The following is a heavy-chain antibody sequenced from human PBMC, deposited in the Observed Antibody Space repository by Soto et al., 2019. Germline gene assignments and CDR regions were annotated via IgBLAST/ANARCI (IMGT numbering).Heavy chain of an antibody. V-gene: IGHV4-34*01. CDR3: ARGRRSIAARPGPNLLFAY. CDR1: GGSFSGYY. CDR2: INHSGST. D-gene: IGHD6-6*01. J-gene: IGHJ4*02. Sequence: SETLSLTCAVYGGSFSGYYWSWIRQPPGKGLEWIGEINHSGSTNYNPSLKSRVTISVDTSKNQFSLKLSSVTAADTAVYYCARGRRSIAARPGPNLLFAYWGQGTLVTVSS.